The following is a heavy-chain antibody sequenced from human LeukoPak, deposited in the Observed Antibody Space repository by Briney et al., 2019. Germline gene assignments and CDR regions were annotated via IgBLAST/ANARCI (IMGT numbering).Heavy chain of an antibody. CDR2: ISYDGSNK. Sequence: GGSLRLSCAASGFTFSNYGINWVRQAPGKGLEWVAVISYDGSNKYYVDSVKGRFTISRDNSKNTLYLQMNSLRVEDTAVYYCAKDRIAEAGYYYGMDVWGQGTTVTVSS. J-gene: IGHJ6*02. CDR1: GFTFSNYG. D-gene: IGHD6-19*01. CDR3: AKDRIAEAGYYYGMDV. V-gene: IGHV3-30*18.